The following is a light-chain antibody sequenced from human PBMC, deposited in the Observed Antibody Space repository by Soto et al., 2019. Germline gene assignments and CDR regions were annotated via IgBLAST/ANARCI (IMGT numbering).Light chain of an antibody. CDR2: DAS. J-gene: IGKJ3*01. V-gene: IGKV3-11*01. Sequence: EIVLTQSPATLSLSPGERVTLSCRASQNVSTYLAWYQQKPGQAPRLLIYDASDRATGIPARFSGSGSGTDFTLTISSLEPEDFAVYYCQQRTNWLTFGPWTKVDIK. CDR3: QQRTNWLT. CDR1: QNVSTY.